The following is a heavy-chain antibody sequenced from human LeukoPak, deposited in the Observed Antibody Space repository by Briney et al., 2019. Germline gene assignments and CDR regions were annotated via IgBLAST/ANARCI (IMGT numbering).Heavy chain of an antibody. CDR1: GFTFRTYA. Sequence: GGSLRLSCVASGFTFRTYAMSCVRQAPGKGLEWVSGISDSGGTTYYVDSVKGRFTISRDNSKNTLYLQINSLRAEDMALYYCAKSSDGSTSFDQWGQGTLVTVSS. D-gene: IGHD2-2*01. CDR3: AKSSDGSTSFDQ. V-gene: IGHV3-23*01. CDR2: ISDSGGTT. J-gene: IGHJ4*02.